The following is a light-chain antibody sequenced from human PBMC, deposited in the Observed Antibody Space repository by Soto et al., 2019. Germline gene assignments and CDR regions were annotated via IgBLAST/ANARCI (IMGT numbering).Light chain of an antibody. CDR2: AAS. V-gene: IGKV1-39*01. J-gene: IGKJ2*01. Sequence: DIQMTQSPSSLSAYVGDRVTITCRASQSISSYLNWYQQKPGKAPKLLIYAASSLQSVVPSRFSGSGSGTDFTLTISSLQPEDFATYYCKQSYSTPYTFGQGTKVDIK. CDR1: QSISSY. CDR3: KQSYSTPYT.